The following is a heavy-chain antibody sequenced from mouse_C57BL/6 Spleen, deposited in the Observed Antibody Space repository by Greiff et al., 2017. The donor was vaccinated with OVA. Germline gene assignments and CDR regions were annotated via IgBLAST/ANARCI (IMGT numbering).Heavy chain of an antibody. CDR2: ISYSGST. Sequence: VQLQQSGPGLVKPSQSLSLTCTVTGYSITSGYDWHWIRHFPGNKLEWMGYISYSGSTNYNPSLKSRISITHDTSKNHFFLKLNSVTTEDTATYYCARAVPERDWYFDVWGTGTTVTVSS. V-gene: IGHV3-1*01. CDR1: GYSITSGYD. J-gene: IGHJ1*03. CDR3: ARAVPERDWYFDV. D-gene: IGHD1-1*01.